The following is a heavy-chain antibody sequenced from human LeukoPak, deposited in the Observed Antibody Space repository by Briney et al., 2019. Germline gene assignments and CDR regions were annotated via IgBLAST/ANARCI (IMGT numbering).Heavy chain of an antibody. CDR1: GFTVSSNY. D-gene: IGHD5-18*01. CDR3: TRDGPRTSSAYGYPLGY. Sequence: PGGSLRLSCAASGFTVSSNYMTWVRQAPGKGLEWVSVIYSGSSTNYRDSVKGRFIISRDNSKNTLFLQMNRLRAEDTAVYYCTRDGPRTSSAYGYPLGYWGQGALVTVSS. CDR2: IYSGSST. J-gene: IGHJ4*02. V-gene: IGHV3-66*01.